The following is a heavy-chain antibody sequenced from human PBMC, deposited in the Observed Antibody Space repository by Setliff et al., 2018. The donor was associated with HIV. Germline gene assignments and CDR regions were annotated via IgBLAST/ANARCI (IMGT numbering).Heavy chain of an antibody. V-gene: IGHV3-23*01. CDR3: AKNTPSIINYPYYYYMDV. J-gene: IGHJ6*03. CDR2: ISGSGGST. Sequence: GGSLRLSCAASGLSFSSYVVSWVRQAPGKGLEWVSGISGSGGSTYYADSVKGRFTISRDNSKSTLYLQMNSLRDGDTALYYCAKNTPSIINYPYYYYMDVWGKGTTVTVSS. CDR1: GLSFSSYV. D-gene: IGHD1-7*01.